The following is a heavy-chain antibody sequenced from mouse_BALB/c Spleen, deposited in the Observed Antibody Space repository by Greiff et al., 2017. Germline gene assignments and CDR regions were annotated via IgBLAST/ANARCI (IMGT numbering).Heavy chain of an antibody. V-gene: IGHV1-80*01. CDR3: ARGYGTYRGFAY. CDR2: IYPGDGDT. CDR1: GYAFSSYW. J-gene: IGHJ3*01. Sequence: VQLQQSGAELVRPGSSVKISCKASGYAFSSYWMNWVKQRPGQGLEWIGQIYPGDGDTNYNGKFKGKATLTADKSSSTAYMQLSSLTSEDSAVYFCARGYGTYRGFAYWGQGTQVTVSA. D-gene: IGHD2-1*01.